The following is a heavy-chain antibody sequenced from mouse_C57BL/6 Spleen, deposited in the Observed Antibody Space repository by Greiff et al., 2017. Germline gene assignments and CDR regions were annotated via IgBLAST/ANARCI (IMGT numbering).Heavy chain of an antibody. V-gene: IGHV1-18*01. D-gene: IGHD1-1*01. CDR3: ARDVARSSSSYGNAMDY. Sequence: VQLQQSGPELVKPGASVKIPCKASGYTFTDYNMDWVKQSHGKSLEWIGDINPNNGGTIYNQKFKGKATLTVDKSSSTAYMELRSLTSEDTAVYYCARDVARSSSSYGNAMDYWGQGTSVTVSS. CDR1: GYTFTDYN. CDR2: INPNNGGT. J-gene: IGHJ4*01.